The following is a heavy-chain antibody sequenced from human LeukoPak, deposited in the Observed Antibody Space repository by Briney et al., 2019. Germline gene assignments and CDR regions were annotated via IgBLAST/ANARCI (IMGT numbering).Heavy chain of an antibody. V-gene: IGHV3-11*01. CDR2: ISSSGSTI. Sequence: GGSLRLSCAASGFTFSDYYMSWIRQAPGKGLEWVSYISSSGSTIYYADSVKGRFTISRDNAKNSLYLQMNSLRAEDTAVYCCARVSVRSSREDYWGQGTLVTVSS. D-gene: IGHD6-13*01. CDR1: GFTFSDYY. J-gene: IGHJ4*02. CDR3: ARVSVRSSREDY.